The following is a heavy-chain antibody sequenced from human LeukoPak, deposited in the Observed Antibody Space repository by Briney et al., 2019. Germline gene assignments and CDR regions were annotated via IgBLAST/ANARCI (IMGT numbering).Heavy chain of an antibody. Sequence: GGSLRLSCAASGFTFSSYWMSWVRQAPGKGLEWVANIKQDGSEKYYVDSVKGRFTISRDNAKNSLYLQMNSLRAEDTAVYYCARYPIISYGSGSYYLYYFDYWGQGTLVTVSS. J-gene: IGHJ4*02. CDR3: ARYPIISYGSGSYYLYYFDY. V-gene: IGHV3-7*01. CDR1: GFTFSSYW. D-gene: IGHD3-10*01. CDR2: IKQDGSEK.